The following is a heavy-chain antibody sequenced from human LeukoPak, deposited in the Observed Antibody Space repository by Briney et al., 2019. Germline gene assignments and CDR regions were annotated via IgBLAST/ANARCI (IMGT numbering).Heavy chain of an antibody. CDR3: VKGYHYGSGSPFDY. V-gene: IGHV3-64*05. D-gene: IGHD3-10*01. Sequence: PGGSLRLSCSAPGFTFISYAMHWVRQAPGRGGGYVSAVTNNGGITYYADSVKGKFTISRDNSKNTLSIQMSSLRAEETAVYYGVKGYHYGSGSPFDYWGQGTLVTVSS. CDR2: VTNNGGIT. CDR1: GFTFISYA. J-gene: IGHJ4*02.